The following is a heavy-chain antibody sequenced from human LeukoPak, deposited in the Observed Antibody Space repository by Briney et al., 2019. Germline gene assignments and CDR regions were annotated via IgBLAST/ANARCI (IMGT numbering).Heavy chain of an antibody. V-gene: IGHV1-2*07. CDR2: INPNSGGT. CDR3: ARDQDDYGEYLGTPLQIEWYFDL. Sequence: ASVKVSCKASGYTFTGYYMHWVRQAPGQGLEWMGWINPNSGGTNYAHKFQVRVTMTRDTSISTAYMELSRLRSGVMAVYYCARDQDDYGEYLGTPLQIEWYFDLWGRGTLVTVSS. J-gene: IGHJ2*01. D-gene: IGHD4-17*01. CDR1: GYTFTGYY.